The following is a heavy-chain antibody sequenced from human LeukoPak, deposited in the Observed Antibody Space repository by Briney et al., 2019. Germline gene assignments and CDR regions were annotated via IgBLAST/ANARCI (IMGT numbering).Heavy chain of an antibody. D-gene: IGHD6-13*01. CDR1: GASISGTDY. CDR3: GRCHYSSNWLFEH. CDR2: IYHSGST. V-gene: IGHV4-38-2*02. J-gene: IGHJ4*02. Sequence: PSETLSLTCTVSGASISGTDYWGWIRQRPGKGLEWIGRIYHSGSTYYNPSLKSRVTISVDTANNQFSLKLHSVTAADTAEYYCGRCHYSSNWLFEHWGQGILVTVYS.